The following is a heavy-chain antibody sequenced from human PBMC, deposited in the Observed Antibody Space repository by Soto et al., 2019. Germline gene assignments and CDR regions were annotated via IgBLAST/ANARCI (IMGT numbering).Heavy chain of an antibody. Sequence: SETLSLTCTVSGGSISSGGYYWSWIRQHPGKGLEWIGYIYYSGSTYYNPSLKSRVTISVDTSKNQFSLKLSSVTAADTAVYYCARDLNDSSGYYSWFDPWGQGTLVTVSS. D-gene: IGHD3-22*01. J-gene: IGHJ5*02. V-gene: IGHV4-31*03. CDR1: GGSISSGGYY. CDR3: ARDLNDSSGYYSWFDP. CDR2: IYYSGST.